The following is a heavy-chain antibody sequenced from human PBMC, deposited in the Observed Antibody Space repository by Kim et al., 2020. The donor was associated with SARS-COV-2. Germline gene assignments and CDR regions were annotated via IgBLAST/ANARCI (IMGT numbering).Heavy chain of an antibody. CDR3: ARGLKGYCTNGVCYPSSYFDY. CDR2: INHSGST. Sequence: SETLSLTCAVYGGSFSGYYWSWIRQPPGKGLEWIGEINHSGSTNYNPSLKSRVTISVDTSKNQFSLKLSSVTAADTAVYYCARGLKGYCTNGVCYPSSYFDYWGQGTLVTVSS. J-gene: IGHJ4*02. D-gene: IGHD2-8*01. CDR1: GGSFSGYY. V-gene: IGHV4-34*01.